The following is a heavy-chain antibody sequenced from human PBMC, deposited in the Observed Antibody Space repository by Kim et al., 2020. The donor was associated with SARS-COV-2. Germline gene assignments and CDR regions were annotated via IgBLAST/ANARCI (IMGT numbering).Heavy chain of an antibody. CDR3: ARGSGPTSFLNDK. CDR2: ISSGSSSI. Sequence: GGSLRLSCAASGFMFSSHSMNWVRRSPGKGLEWIAYISSGSSSIYYADSVKGRFTVSRDDAKNSVYLQTSDVRVGDTAEYYCARGSGPTSFLNDKWGQGT. V-gene: IGHV3-48*04. CDR1: GFMFSSHS. D-gene: IGHD3-16*02. J-gene: IGHJ4*02.